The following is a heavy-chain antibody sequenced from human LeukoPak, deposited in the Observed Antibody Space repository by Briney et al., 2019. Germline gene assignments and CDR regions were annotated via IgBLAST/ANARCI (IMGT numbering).Heavy chain of an antibody. CDR3: AKERSRWSSIAVLDCALDY. Sequence: SGGSLRLSCAASGFTFSSYGMHWVRQAPGKGLEWVAFIRYDGSNKYYADSVKGRFTISRDNSKNTLYLQMNSLRAEDTAVYYCAKERSRWSSIAVLDCALDYWGQGTLVTVSS. D-gene: IGHD3-3*02. CDR1: GFTFSSYG. CDR2: IRYDGSNK. J-gene: IGHJ4*02. V-gene: IGHV3-30*02.